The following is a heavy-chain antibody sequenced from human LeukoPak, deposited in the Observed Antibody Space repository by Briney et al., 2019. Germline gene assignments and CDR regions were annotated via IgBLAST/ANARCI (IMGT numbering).Heavy chain of an antibody. CDR2: ISAYNGNT. CDR1: GYTFTTYD. V-gene: IGHV1-18*01. CDR3: ARDHGVAVAGTGY. Sequence: ASVKVSCTASGYTFTTYDITWVRQAPGQGLEWMGWISAYNGNTNYAQNLQGRVTMTTDTSTSTAYMELRSLRSDDTAVYYCARDHGVAVAGTGYWGQGTLVTVSS. D-gene: IGHD6-19*01. J-gene: IGHJ4*02.